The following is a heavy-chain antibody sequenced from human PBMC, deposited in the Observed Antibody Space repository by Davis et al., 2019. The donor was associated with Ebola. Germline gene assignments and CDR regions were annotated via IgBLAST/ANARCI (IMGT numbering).Heavy chain of an antibody. CDR1: GGSFSGYY. Sequence: MPSETLSLTCAVYGGSFSGYYWSWIRQPPGKGLEWIGEINHSGSTNYNPSLKSRVTISVDTSKNQFSLKLSSVTAADTAVYYCARGYDYIWGSYRHAPGTYYYYGMDVWGQGTTVTVSS. CDR2: INHSGST. D-gene: IGHD3-16*02. J-gene: IGHJ6*02. CDR3: ARGYDYIWGSYRHAPGTYYYYGMDV. V-gene: IGHV4-34*01.